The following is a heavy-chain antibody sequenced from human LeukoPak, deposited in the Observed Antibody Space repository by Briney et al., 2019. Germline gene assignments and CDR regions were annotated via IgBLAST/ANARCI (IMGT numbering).Heavy chain of an antibody. CDR1: GGSISSYY. D-gene: IGHD1-1*01. CDR2: IYYSGST. Sequence: KSSETLSLTCTVSGGSISSYYWSWIRQPPGKGLEWIGYIYYSGSTNYNPSLKSRVTISVDTSKNQFSLRLNSVTAADTAVYYCARRTTNDKWMTNKGGYYFDYWGQGTLVTVSS. V-gene: IGHV4-59*08. J-gene: IGHJ4*02. CDR3: ARRTTNDKWMTNKGGYYFDY.